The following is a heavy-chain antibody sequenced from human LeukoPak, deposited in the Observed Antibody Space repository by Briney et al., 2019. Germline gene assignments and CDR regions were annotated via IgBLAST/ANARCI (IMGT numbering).Heavy chain of an antibody. J-gene: IGHJ3*02. D-gene: IGHD3-22*01. V-gene: IGHV1-2*02. Sequence: ASVKVSCKASGYTFTGYYVNWVRQAPGQGLEWMGWISPNSGGTNYAQKFQGRVTMSRDTSISTAYMELSRLRSDDTALYYCARDRVIVGPSDGFDIWGQGTMVPVSS. CDR2: ISPNSGGT. CDR1: GYTFTGYY. CDR3: ARDRVIVGPSDGFDI.